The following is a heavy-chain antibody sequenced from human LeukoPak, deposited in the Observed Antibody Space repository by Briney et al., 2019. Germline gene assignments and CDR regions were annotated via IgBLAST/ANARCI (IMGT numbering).Heavy chain of an antibody. J-gene: IGHJ5*02. V-gene: IGHV5-51*01. D-gene: IGHD2-2*01. Sequence: GESLKISCKGSGYNFTSYWIGWVRQMPGKGLEWMGIIYPGDSDTGYSPSFQGQVTISADKSISTAYLQWSSLKASDTAMYYCARRGRYCSSTSCLNWFDPWGQGTLVTVSS. CDR2: IYPGDSDT. CDR3: ARRGRYCSSTSCLNWFDP. CDR1: GYNFTSYW.